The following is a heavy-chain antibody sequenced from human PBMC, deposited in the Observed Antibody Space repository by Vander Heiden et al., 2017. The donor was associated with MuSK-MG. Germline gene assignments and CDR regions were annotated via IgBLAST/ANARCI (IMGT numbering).Heavy chain of an antibody. CDR2: IRSKAYGGTT. CDR3: TRRSYDILTGYPTGAFDI. V-gene: IGHV3-49*03. J-gene: IGHJ3*02. D-gene: IGHD3-9*01. CDR1: GFTFGDYA. Sequence: EVQLVESGGGLVQPGRSLRLPCTVSGFTFGDYAMSWFRQAPGKGLEWLSFIRSKAYGGTTEYAASVKGRFTISRDDSKSIAYLQMSSLKTEDTAVYYCTRRSYDILTGYPTGAFDIWGQGTMVTVSS.